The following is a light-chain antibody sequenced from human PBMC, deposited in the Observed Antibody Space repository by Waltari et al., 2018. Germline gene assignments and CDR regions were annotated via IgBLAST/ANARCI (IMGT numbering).Light chain of an antibody. CDR1: SGVIGSYYY. CDR3: SSYTKDTRI. J-gene: IGLJ2*01. CDR2: DVN. Sequence: QSALTQPASVSGSPGPSITISCTGASGVIGSYYYVSWYQQHPGNAPKLVFFDVNTRPSGVSNRFSASVSGNTASLTISGLQAEDEADYYCSSYTKDTRIFGGGTKLTVL. V-gene: IGLV2-14*03.